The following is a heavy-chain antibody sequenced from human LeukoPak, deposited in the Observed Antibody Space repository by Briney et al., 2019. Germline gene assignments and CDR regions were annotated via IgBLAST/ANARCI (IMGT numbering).Heavy chain of an antibody. Sequence: ASVKVSCKASGYTFTGYYMHLVRQAPGQGLEWMGWINPNTGDTNYAQKFQGRVTMTRDTSISTAYMELNRLRSDDTAVYYCARNLDSGYSYGTRDAFDIWGQGTMVTVSS. CDR3: ARNLDSGYSYGTRDAFDI. V-gene: IGHV1-2*02. CDR2: INPNTGDT. CDR1: GYTFTGYY. D-gene: IGHD5-18*01. J-gene: IGHJ3*02.